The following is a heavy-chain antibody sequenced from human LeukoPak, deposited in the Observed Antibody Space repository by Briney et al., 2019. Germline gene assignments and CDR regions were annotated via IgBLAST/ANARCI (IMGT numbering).Heavy chain of an antibody. CDR3: ARVPFVVVGVTGNWFDS. J-gene: IGHJ5*01. D-gene: IGHD1-26*01. CDR2: INTNSGNP. CDR1: GYTFTNYA. Sequence: ASVKVSCKASGYTFTNYAMNWVRQAPGQGLEWMGWINTNSGNPTYAQGFTGRFVFSLDPSVSTAYLQISRLKAEDTAVYYCARVPFVVVGVTGNWFDSWGQGTLVTVSS. V-gene: IGHV7-4-1*02.